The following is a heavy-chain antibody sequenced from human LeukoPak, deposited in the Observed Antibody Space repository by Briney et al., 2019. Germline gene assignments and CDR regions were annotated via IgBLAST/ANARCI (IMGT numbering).Heavy chain of an antibody. Sequence: QSGGSLRLSCAASGFTFSSYEMNWVRQAPGEGLEWVLYISSSDSTIYYADSVKGRFTISRDNAKNSLYMQMNSLRAEDTAVHYCARGRADYYDSSTLGYWGQGTLVTVSS. V-gene: IGHV3-48*03. CDR2: ISSSDSTI. CDR3: ARGRADYYDSSTLGY. D-gene: IGHD3-22*01. J-gene: IGHJ4*02. CDR1: GFTFSSYE.